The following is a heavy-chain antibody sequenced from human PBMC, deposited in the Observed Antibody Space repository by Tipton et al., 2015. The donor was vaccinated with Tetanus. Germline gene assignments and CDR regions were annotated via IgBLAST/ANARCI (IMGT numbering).Heavy chain of an antibody. CDR2: INHSGGT. V-gene: IGHV4-34*01. CDR3: ARHWNYPAIFDY. D-gene: IGHD1-7*01. Sequence: TLSLTCAVYVGSFSGYYWSWIRQPPGKGLEWIGEINHSGGTNYNPSLKSRVTISIDTSKNQFSLKLNSVTAADTAVYYCARHWNYPAIFDYWGQGTLVTVSS. J-gene: IGHJ4*02. CDR1: VGSFSGYY.